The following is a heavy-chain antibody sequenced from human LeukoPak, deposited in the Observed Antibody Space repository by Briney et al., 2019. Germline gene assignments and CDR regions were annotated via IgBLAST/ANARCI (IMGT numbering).Heavy chain of an antibody. Sequence: GGSLRLSCAASGFTVSSNYMSWVRQAPGKGLEWVSVIYSGGSTYYADSVKGRFTISRDNSKNTLYLQMNSLRAEDTAVYYCAKDAFVSEFWGLLYWGQGTRVTVSS. CDR3: AKDAFVSEFWGLLY. V-gene: IGHV3-66*01. CDR1: GFTVSSNY. CDR2: IYSGGST. D-gene: IGHD3/OR15-3a*01. J-gene: IGHJ4*02.